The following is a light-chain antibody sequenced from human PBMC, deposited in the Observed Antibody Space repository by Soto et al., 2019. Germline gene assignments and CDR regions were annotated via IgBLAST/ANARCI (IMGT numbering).Light chain of an antibody. CDR1: QSVLYSSNNKNY. CDR3: QQYYSTPP. CDR2: WAS. J-gene: IGKJ1*01. Sequence: DIVMTQSPDSLAVSLGERATINCKSSQSVLYSSNNKNYLAWYQQKPGQPPKLLIYWASTRESGVPDRFSGSGSGTDFTLTISSLQAEDVAVYYCQQYYSTPPFGQGTKVEIE. V-gene: IGKV4-1*01.